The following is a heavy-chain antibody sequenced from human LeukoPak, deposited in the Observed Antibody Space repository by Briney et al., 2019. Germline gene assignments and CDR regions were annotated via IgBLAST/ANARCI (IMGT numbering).Heavy chain of an antibody. CDR1: GFTFSNYG. J-gene: IGHJ5*02. V-gene: IGHV3-30*02. Sequence: PGGSLRLSCAASGFTFSNYGMHWVRQTPGKGLEWVAFIPYDGSNKYYADSVKGRFTISRDNSRNTLYLQMNSLRAEDTAVYYCAKEYQPNWFDPWGQATLVTVSS. CDR2: IPYDGSNK. CDR3: AKEYQPNWFDP. D-gene: IGHD2-2*01.